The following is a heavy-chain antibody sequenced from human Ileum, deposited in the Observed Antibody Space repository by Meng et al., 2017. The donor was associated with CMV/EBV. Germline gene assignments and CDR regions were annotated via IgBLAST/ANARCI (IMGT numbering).Heavy chain of an antibody. J-gene: IGHJ4*02. D-gene: IGHD6-6*01. Sequence: HVQLQQSGPGLVKPSQTLSLPCDIFGDSVSTINVAWNWIRQSPLRGIGWLGRTAYRSKWDYAYSVSVKSRITISPDTSKNQFSLQLRSVTPEDTAVYYCARESELLRFDHWGQGTLVTVSS. V-gene: IGHV6-1*01. CDR3: ARESELLRFDH. CDR2: TAYRSKWDY. CDR1: GDSVSTINVA.